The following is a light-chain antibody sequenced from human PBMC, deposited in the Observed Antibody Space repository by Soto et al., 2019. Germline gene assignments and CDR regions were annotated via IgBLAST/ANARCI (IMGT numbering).Light chain of an antibody. CDR3: QQYGSSPSIT. Sequence: EIVMTQSPATLSVSPGERATLSCRASQSVRTYLAWYQVKPGQAPRLLIYDASSRASGVPARFSGSGSGTDFTLTISRLEPEDFAVYYCQQYGSSPSITFGQGTRLEIK. J-gene: IGKJ5*01. CDR2: DAS. V-gene: IGKV3-20*01. CDR1: QSVRTY.